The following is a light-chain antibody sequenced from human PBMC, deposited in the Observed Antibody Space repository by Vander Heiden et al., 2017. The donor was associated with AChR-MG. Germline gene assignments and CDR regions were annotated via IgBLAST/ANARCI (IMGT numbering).Light chain of an antibody. V-gene: IGKV3-11*01. CDR3: QQRSNGPRLIT. J-gene: IGKJ5*01. CDR1: QSVSSY. Sequence: EIVLTQSPATLSLSPGERATLSCRASQSVSSYLAWYQQKPGQAPRLLIYDASNRATGIPARFSGSASGTDFTLTIRSLEPEDFAVYYCQQRSNGPRLITFGQGTRLEI. CDR2: DAS.